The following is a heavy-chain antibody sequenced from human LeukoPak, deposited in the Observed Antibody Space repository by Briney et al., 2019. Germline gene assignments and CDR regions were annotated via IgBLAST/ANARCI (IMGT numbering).Heavy chain of an antibody. V-gene: IGHV4-39*07. D-gene: IGHD1-26*01. CDR1: GGSISSSSYY. CDR2: IYYSGST. Sequence: PSETLSLTCTVSGGSISSSSYYWGWIRQPPGKGLEWIGSIYYSGSTYYNPSLKSRVTISVDTSKNQFSLKLSSVTAADMALYYCARGGPRFATPGLLRGGVNWFDPWGQGTLVTVSS. J-gene: IGHJ5*02. CDR3: ARGGPRFATPGLLRGGVNWFDP.